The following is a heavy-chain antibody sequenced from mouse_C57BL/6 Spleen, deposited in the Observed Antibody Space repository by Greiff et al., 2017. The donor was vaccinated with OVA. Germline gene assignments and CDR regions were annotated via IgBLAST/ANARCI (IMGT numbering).Heavy chain of an antibody. CDR2: IWSGGST. Sequence: QVQLQQSGPGLVQPSQSLSITCTVSGFSFTSYGVHWVRQAPGKGLEWLGVIWSGGSTDYNAAFISRLSISKYNSKSQVFYKMNSLQTDDTAIYYCARKENIVMDAMDYWGQGTSVTVSS. J-gene: IGHJ4*01. D-gene: IGHD2-5*01. CDR1: GFSFTSYG. CDR3: ARKENIVMDAMDY. V-gene: IGHV2-2*01.